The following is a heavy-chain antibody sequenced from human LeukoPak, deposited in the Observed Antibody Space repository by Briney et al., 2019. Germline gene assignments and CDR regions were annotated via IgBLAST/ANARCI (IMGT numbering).Heavy chain of an antibody. Sequence: SETLSLTCTVSGGSISSYYWSWIRQPPGKGLEWIGYIYYSGTTNYNPSLKSRVTISVDTSKNQFSLKLSSVTAADTAVYYCARRGGTTPHFDYWGQGTLVTVSS. D-gene: IGHD1-7*01. CDR1: GGSISSYY. CDR3: ARRGGTTPHFDY. CDR2: IYYSGTT. J-gene: IGHJ4*02. V-gene: IGHV4-59*01.